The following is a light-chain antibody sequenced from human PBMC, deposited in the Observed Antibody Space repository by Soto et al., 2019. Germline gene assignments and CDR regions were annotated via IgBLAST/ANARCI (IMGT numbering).Light chain of an antibody. CDR1: QSVSGN. Sequence: IVMTQSPATVSASPGERVTLSCRASQSVSGNVAWYHQKPGQPPRLLVYGASTTATDIPARFFGSGSETDFTLTTTRLQSEDFGTYYCQQFNSWPRTFGQGTKVEIK. CDR3: QQFNSWPRT. CDR2: GAS. V-gene: IGKV3-15*01. J-gene: IGKJ1*01.